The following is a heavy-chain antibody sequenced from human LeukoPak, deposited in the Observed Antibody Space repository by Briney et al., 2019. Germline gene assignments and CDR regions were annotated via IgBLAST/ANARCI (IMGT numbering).Heavy chain of an antibody. D-gene: IGHD3-10*01. J-gene: IGHJ5*02. CDR2: IDWDDDK. Sequence: SGPALVKPTQTLTLTCTFSGFSLSTSGMCVSWIRQPPGKALEWLARIDWDDDKYYSTSLKTTLTISKDTSKNQVVLTMTNMDPVDTATYYCARENYFGSGSSLDPWGQGTLVTVSS. CDR3: ARENYFGSGSSLDP. CDR1: GFSLSTSGMC. V-gene: IGHV2-70*11.